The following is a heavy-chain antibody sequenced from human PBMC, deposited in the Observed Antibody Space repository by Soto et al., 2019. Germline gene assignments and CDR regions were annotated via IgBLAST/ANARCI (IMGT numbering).Heavy chain of an antibody. V-gene: IGHV4-34*01. CDR3: ASIPGVGRIAAAGMSGYYYMDV. Sequence: PSETLSLTCAVYGGSFSGYYWSWIRQPPGKGLEWIGEINHSGSTNYNPSLKSRVTISVDTSKNQFSLKLSSVTAADTAVYYCASIPGVGRIAAAGMSGYYYMDVWGKGTTVT. J-gene: IGHJ6*03. D-gene: IGHD6-13*01. CDR1: GGSFSGYY. CDR2: INHSGST.